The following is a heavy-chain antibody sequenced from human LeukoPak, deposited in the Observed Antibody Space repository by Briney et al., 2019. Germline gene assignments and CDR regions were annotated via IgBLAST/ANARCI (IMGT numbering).Heavy chain of an antibody. D-gene: IGHD6-13*01. Sequence: GGSLRLSCTASGFSFSTYWMTWVRQAPGKGLEWVANIKQDGSENYYVDSARGRFTISRDNAKNSLYLQMNSLTAEDTAVYYCATDLGSSRPNFWGQGILVTVSS. CDR1: GFSFSTYW. V-gene: IGHV3-7*01. CDR3: ATDLGSSRPNF. CDR2: IKQDGSEN. J-gene: IGHJ4*02.